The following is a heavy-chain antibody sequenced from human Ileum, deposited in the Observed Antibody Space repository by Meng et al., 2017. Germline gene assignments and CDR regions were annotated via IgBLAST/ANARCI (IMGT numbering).Heavy chain of an antibody. Sequence: QVQLQGSGPRLVKPSQTLSLTCTVSGGPISSGDYYWSWVRQSPGKGPEWIGYIYSNGNTYSNPSLRGRLMISIDTSKNQFSLKLSSVTAADTAVYYCARAPKYCTNAVCSRPLDSWGQGTLVTVSS. CDR2: IYSNGNT. CDR1: GGPISSGDYY. J-gene: IGHJ4*02. CDR3: ARAPKYCTNAVCSRPLDS. D-gene: IGHD2-8*01. V-gene: IGHV4-30-4*01.